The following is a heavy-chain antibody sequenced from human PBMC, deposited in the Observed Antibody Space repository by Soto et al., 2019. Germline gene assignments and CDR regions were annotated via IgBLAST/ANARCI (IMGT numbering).Heavy chain of an antibody. D-gene: IGHD2-21*01. CDR3: AKEVNYDRYGMDV. V-gene: IGHV3-30*18. Sequence: GGSLRLSCAASGFTSSSYGMHWVRQAPGKGLEWVAVISYDGSNKYYADSVKGRFTISRVNSKNTLYLQMNSLRAEDMAVYYCAKEVNYDRYGMDVWGQGTTVTVSS. J-gene: IGHJ6*02. CDR1: GFTSSSYG. CDR2: ISYDGSNK.